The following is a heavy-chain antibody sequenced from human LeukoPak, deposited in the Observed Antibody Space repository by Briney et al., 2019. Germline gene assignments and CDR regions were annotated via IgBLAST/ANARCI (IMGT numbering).Heavy chain of an antibody. CDR3: ARLGDDYGGNSRWFDP. Sequence: GESLKISCKGSGYSFTSYWIGWVRQMPGKGLEWMGIIYPGDSDTRYSPSFQGQVTISADKSISTAYLQWSSLKASDTAMYYCARLGDDYGGNSRWFDPWGQGTLVTVSS. D-gene: IGHD4-23*01. CDR1: GYSFTSYW. J-gene: IGHJ5*02. CDR2: IYPGDSDT. V-gene: IGHV5-51*01.